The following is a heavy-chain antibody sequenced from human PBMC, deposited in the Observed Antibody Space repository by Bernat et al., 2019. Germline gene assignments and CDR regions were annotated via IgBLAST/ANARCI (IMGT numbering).Heavy chain of an antibody. J-gene: IGHJ6*02. D-gene: IGHD3-9*01. Sequence: EVQLVESGGGLVKPGGSLRLSCAASGFTFSNAWMSWVRQAPGKGLEWVGRIKSKTDGGTTDYAAPVKGRFTISRDDSKNTLYLQMNSLKTEDTAVYYCTTFSKVLRYFDWLSSNYYYYCGMDVWGQGTTVTVSS. CDR2: IKSKTDGGTT. V-gene: IGHV3-15*01. CDR3: TTFSKVLRYFDWLSSNYYYYCGMDV. CDR1: GFTFSNAW.